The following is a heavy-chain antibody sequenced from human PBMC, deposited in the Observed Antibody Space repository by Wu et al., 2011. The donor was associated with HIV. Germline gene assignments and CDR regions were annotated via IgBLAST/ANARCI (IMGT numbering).Heavy chain of an antibody. J-gene: IGHJ6*02. CDR3: ARVRAITMVRGVISHYGMDV. Sequence: QVQLVQSGAEVKKPGASVKVSCKASGYTFSTSGVSWVRQAPGQGLEWMGWISTYSGNTKYAQRLQGRVSMTTDTPANIAYMELRSLRSDDTAVYYCARVRAITMVRGVISHYGMDVWGQGTTVTVSS. CDR1: GYTFSTSG. CDR2: ISTYSGNT. D-gene: IGHD3-10*01. V-gene: IGHV1-18*01.